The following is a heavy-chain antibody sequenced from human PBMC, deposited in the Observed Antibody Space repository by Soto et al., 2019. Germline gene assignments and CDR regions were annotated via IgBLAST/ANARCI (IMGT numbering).Heavy chain of an antibody. CDR1: GFTFSSYA. J-gene: IGHJ4*02. Sequence: GGSLRLSCSASGFTFSSYAMHWVRQAPGKGLEYVSAISSNGGSTYYADSVKGRFTISRDNSKNTLYLQMSSLRAEDTAVYYCVKGAGDGYANKKDYFDYWGQGTLVTVSS. CDR2: ISSNGGST. D-gene: IGHD5-12*01. V-gene: IGHV3-64D*08. CDR3: VKGAGDGYANKKDYFDY.